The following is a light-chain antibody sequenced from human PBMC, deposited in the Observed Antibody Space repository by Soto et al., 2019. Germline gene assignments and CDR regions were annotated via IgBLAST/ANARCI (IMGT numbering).Light chain of an antibody. Sequence: EIVITQSPATPSLSPGEKPTHSCKSSQSVSSNLAWYQQKPGQAPRLLIYGASTRATGIPARFSGSGSGTEFTLTISSLQSEDFAVYYCQQYNNWPRTFGQGTKV. CDR3: QQYNNWPRT. V-gene: IGKV3-15*01. CDR1: QSVSSN. CDR2: GAS. J-gene: IGKJ1*01.